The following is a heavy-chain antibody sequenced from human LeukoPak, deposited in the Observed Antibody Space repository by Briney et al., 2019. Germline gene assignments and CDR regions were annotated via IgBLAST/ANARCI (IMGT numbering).Heavy chain of an antibody. J-gene: IGHJ4*02. CDR1: GYSISSGYY. D-gene: IGHD4-17*01. CDR3: ASYPTTVTTGYFDY. Sequence: SETLSLTCSVSGYSISSGYYWGWIRQPPGKGLEWIGSIYYSGSTHYNPSLKSRVTISVDTSKNQFSLKLSSVTAADTAVYYCASYPTTVTTGYFDYWGQGTLVTVSS. V-gene: IGHV4-38-2*01. CDR2: IYYSGST.